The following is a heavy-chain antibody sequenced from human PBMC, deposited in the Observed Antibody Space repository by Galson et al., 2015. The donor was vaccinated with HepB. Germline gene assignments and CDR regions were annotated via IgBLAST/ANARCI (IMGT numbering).Heavy chain of an antibody. CDR1: GFTFSSYG. Sequence: SLRLSCAASGFTFSSYGMHWVRQAPGKGLEWVAVIWYDGSNKYYADSVKGRFTISRDNSKNTLYLQMNSLRAEDTAVYYCASDTDRTTVTFGEWYYYGMDVWGQGTTVPVSS. D-gene: IGHD4-17*01. V-gene: IGHV3-33*01. CDR2: IWYDGSNK. J-gene: IGHJ6*02. CDR3: ASDTDRTTVTFGEWYYYGMDV.